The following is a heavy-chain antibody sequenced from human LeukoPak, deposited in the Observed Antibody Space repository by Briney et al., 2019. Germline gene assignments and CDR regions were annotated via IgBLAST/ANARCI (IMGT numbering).Heavy chain of an antibody. D-gene: IGHD6-13*01. V-gene: IGHV1-2*02. CDR1: GYTFTGYY. Sequence: ASVKVSCKASGYTFTGYYMHWVRQAPGQGLEWMGWINPNSGGTNYAQKFQGRVTMTRDTSISTAYMELSRLRSDDTAVYCCARFTTSIAAAGYDNWGQGTLVTVSS. CDR2: INPNSGGT. CDR3: ARFTTSIAAAGYDN. J-gene: IGHJ4*02.